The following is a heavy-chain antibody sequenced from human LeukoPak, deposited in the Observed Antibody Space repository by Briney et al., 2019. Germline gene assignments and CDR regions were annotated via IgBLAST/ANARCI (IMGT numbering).Heavy chain of an antibody. V-gene: IGHV1-8*01. CDR1: GYTFTSYD. CDR2: MNPNSGNT. Sequence: GASVKVSCKASGYTFTSYDINWVRQATGQGLEWMGWMNPNSGNTGYAQKFQGRVTMTRNTSISTAYMELSSLRSEDTAVYYCARLVTDYYYYGMDVWGQGTTVTVSS. J-gene: IGHJ6*02. D-gene: IGHD3-9*01. CDR3: ARLVTDYYYYGMDV.